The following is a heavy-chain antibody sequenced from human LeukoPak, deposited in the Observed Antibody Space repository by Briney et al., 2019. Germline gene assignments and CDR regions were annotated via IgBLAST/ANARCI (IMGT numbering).Heavy chain of an antibody. CDR2: IIPIFGTA. CDR3: AGGILTGYYAWDY. J-gene: IGHJ4*02. D-gene: IGHD3-9*01. CDR1: GGTFSSYA. Sequence: SVKVSCKAPGGTFSSYAISWVRQAPGQGLEWMGGIIPIFGTANYAQKFQGRVTITADESTSTAYMELSSLRSEDTAVYYCAGGILTGYYAWDYWGQGTLVTVSS. V-gene: IGHV1-69*13.